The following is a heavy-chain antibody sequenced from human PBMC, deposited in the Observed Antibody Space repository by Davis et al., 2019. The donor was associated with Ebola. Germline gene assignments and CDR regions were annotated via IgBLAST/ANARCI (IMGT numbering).Heavy chain of an antibody. CDR3: VKGAWPGMTTEPND. D-gene: IGHD4-11*01. CDR2: ISSNGGST. CDR1: GFTFSSYA. Sequence: GESLKISCSASGFTFSSYAMHWVRQAPGKGLEYVSAISSNGGSTYYADSVKGRFTISRDNSKNTLYLQMSSLRAEDTAVYYCVKGAWPGMTTEPNDWGQGTMVTVSS. J-gene: IGHJ3*01. V-gene: IGHV3-64D*08.